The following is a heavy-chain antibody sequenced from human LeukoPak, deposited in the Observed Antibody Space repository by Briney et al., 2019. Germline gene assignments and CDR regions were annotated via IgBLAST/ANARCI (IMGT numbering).Heavy chain of an antibody. J-gene: IGHJ4*02. CDR3: ASSRDGYKTFAY. CDR2: ISSSSSYI. V-gene: IGHV3-21*01. Sequence: GGSLRLSCAASGFTFSSYSMNWVRQAPGKGLEWVSSISSSSSYIYYADSVKGRFTISRDNAKNSLYLQMNSLRAEDTAVYYCASSRDGYKTFAYWGQGTLVTVSS. D-gene: IGHD5-24*01. CDR1: GFTFSSYS.